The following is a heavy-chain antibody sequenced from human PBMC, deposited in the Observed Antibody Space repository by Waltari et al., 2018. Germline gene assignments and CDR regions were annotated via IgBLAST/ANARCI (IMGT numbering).Heavy chain of an antibody. CDR1: GFTFSSYG. Sequence: QVQLVESGGGVVQPGRSLRLSCAASGFTFSSYGMHWVRQAPGKGVGWGAVISYDGSNKYYSDSVKGRFTSSRDNSKNTLYLQMSSLGAEDTAVYYCAKEDSSGWYGHGYLDYWGQGTLVTVSS. CDR2: ISYDGSNK. V-gene: IGHV3-30*18. J-gene: IGHJ4*02. CDR3: AKEDSSGWYGHGYLDY. D-gene: IGHD6-19*01.